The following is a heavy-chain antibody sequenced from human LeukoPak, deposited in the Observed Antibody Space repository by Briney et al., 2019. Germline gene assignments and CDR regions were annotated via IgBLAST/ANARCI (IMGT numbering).Heavy chain of an antibody. CDR2: IYHSGST. CDR3: ARGIAAADYYYYMDV. V-gene: IGHV4-30-2*01. Sequence: SQTLSLTCTVSGGSISSGGYYWSWIRQPPGKGLEWIGYIYHSGSTYYNPSLKSRVTMSVDRSKNQFSLKLSSVTAADTAVYYCARGIAAADYYYYMDVWGKGTTVTVSS. J-gene: IGHJ6*03. D-gene: IGHD6-13*01. CDR1: GGSISSGGYY.